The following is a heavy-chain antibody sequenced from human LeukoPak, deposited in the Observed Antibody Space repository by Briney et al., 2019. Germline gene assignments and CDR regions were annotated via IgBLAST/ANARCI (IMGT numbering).Heavy chain of an antibody. D-gene: IGHD3-10*01. Sequence: GGSLRLSCAASGFTFSSYGMHWVRQAPGKGLEWVAVIWYDGSNKYYADSVKGRFTISRDNSKNTLYLQMNSLRAEDTAVYYCARAVGPGMVRGVIAPYYYGMDVWGQGTTVTVSS. CDR3: ARAVGPGMVRGVIAPYYYGMDV. CDR2: IWYDGSNK. V-gene: IGHV3-33*01. CDR1: GFTFSSYG. J-gene: IGHJ6*02.